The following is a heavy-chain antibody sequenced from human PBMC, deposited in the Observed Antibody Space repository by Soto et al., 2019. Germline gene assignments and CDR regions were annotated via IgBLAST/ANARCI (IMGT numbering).Heavy chain of an antibody. CDR2: ISGGGDRI. Sequence: EVQLLESGGGLVQPGGSLRLSCGASGFTFSNYAMSWVRQAPGKGLEWVSAISGGGDRIYSADSVKGRFTISRDNSKNTLYLQMNSLRAEDTAVYYCAKHLYDDSGYYKSNNWGQGTLVTFSS. J-gene: IGHJ4*02. V-gene: IGHV3-23*01. D-gene: IGHD3-22*01. CDR1: GFTFSNYA. CDR3: AKHLYDDSGYYKSNN.